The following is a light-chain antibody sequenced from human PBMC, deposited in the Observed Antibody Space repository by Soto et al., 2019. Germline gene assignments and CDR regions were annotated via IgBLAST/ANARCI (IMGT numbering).Light chain of an antibody. CDR1: QSVSSS. V-gene: IGKV3-11*01. CDR2: DAS. CDR3: QQRTNWGVT. J-gene: IGKJ3*01. Sequence: EIVLTQSPATLSLSPGERATLSCRASQSVSSSLAWYQQKPGQAPRLLISDASNRATGIPARFTGSWSGTDFTLTISRLEPEDFAVYYCQQRTNWGVTFGPGTKVDIK.